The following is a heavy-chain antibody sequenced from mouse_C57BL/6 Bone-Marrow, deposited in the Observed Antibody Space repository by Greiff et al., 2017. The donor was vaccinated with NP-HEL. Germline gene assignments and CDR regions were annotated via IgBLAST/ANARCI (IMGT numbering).Heavy chain of an antibody. Sequence: QVQLQQSGAELVRPGASVKLSCKASGYTFTSYGISWVKQRTGQGLEWIGEIYPRSGNTYYNEKFKGKATLTADKSSSTAYMELRSLTSEDSAVYFCARWLLRGYALDYWGQGTSVTVSS. CDR3: ARWLLRGYALDY. V-gene: IGHV1-81*01. CDR1: GYTFTSYG. J-gene: IGHJ4*01. CDR2: IYPRSGNT. D-gene: IGHD2-3*01.